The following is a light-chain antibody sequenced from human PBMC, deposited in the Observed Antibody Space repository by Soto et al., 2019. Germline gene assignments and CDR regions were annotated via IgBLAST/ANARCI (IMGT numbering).Light chain of an antibody. CDR2: GAS. J-gene: IGKJ1*01. CDR3: QQYDTSPWT. CDR1: QSVTNS. V-gene: IGKV3-20*01. Sequence: PGERATLSCRASQSVTNSLAWYQQKPGQAPRLLIYGASNRASGISDRFSGSGSGTDFTLTIYRLEPEDFAVYYCQQYDTSPWTFGQGTKVDIK.